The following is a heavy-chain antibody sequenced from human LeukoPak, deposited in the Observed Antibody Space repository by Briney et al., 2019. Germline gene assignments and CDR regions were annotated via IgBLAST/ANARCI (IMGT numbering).Heavy chain of an antibody. V-gene: IGHV3-23*01. CDR1: GFTFSSYG. CDR3: AKDGTGCGGDCYSDY. J-gene: IGHJ4*02. D-gene: IGHD2-21*02. CDR2: ITYSGGNT. Sequence: GGSLRLSCAASGFTFSSYGMSWVRQASGKGLEWVSAITYSGGNTYYADSVKGRFTVSRDNSKNTLYLQMNSLRAEDTAVYYCAKDGTGCGGDCYSDYWGQGTLVTVSS.